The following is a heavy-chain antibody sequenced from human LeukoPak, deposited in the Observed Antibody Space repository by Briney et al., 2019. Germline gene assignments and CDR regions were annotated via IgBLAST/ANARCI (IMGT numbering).Heavy chain of an antibody. CDR2: ISSNGGST. CDR1: GFTFSSYA. V-gene: IGHV3-64D*06. J-gene: IGHJ4*02. CDR3: VKWAGSYYFDY. D-gene: IGHD3-10*01. Sequence: GGSLRLSCSASGFTFSSYAMHWVRQAPGKGLEYVSAISSNGGSTYYADSVKGRFTISRDNSKNTLYLQMSSLRAEDTAVYYCVKWAGSYYFDYWGQGTLVTVSS.